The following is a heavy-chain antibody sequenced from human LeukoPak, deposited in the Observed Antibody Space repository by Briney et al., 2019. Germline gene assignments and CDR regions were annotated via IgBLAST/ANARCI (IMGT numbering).Heavy chain of an antibody. D-gene: IGHD4-17*01. CDR1: GGSFSSGGYN. CDR2: IYYSGST. J-gene: IGHJ4*02. Sequence: KPSETLSLTCTVSGGSFSSGGYNWSGIARHQGKALEGFGNIYYSGSTYYNPSLKSRVTISVDTSKNQFSLKLSSVTAADTAVYYCARAPPTTVTEYYFDYWGQGTLVTVSS. V-gene: IGHV4-31*03. CDR3: ARAPPTTVTEYYFDY.